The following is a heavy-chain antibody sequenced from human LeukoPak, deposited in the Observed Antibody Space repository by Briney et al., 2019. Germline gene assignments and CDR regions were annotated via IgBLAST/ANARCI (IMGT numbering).Heavy chain of an antibody. Sequence: GGSLRLSCAASGFTFSSYWMHWVRQAPGKGLVWVSRINSDGSSTNYADSVKGRFTISRDNVKNTLYLQMNSLRAEDTAVYYCARVTRFLEWLTVDYWGQGTLVTVSS. CDR1: GFTFSSYW. J-gene: IGHJ4*02. D-gene: IGHD3-3*01. V-gene: IGHV3-74*01. CDR3: ARVTRFLEWLTVDY. CDR2: INSDGSST.